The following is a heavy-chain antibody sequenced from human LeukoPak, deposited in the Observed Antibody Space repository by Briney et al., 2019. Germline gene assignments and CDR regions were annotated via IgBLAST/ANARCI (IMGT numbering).Heavy chain of an antibody. Sequence: SETLSLTCAVYGGSFSGYCWSWIRQPPGKGLEWIGEINHSGSTNYNPSLKSRVTISVDTSKNQFSLKLSSVTAADTAVYYCARGRRLGSNGMDVWGKGTTVTVSS. CDR2: INHSGST. V-gene: IGHV4-34*01. J-gene: IGHJ6*04. D-gene: IGHD2-2*01. CDR1: GGSFSGYC. CDR3: ARGRRLGSNGMDV.